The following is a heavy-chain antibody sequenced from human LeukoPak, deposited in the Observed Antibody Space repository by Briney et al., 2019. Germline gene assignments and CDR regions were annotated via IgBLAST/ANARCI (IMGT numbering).Heavy chain of an antibody. Sequence: ASVKVSCKASGYTFTSYDINWVRQATGQGLEWMGWMNPNSGNAGYAQKFQGRVTMTRNTSISTAYMELSNLRPEDTAVYYCARDGSGTYWAYYNWFDPWGQGTLVTVSS. D-gene: IGHD3-10*01. CDR2: MNPNSGNA. CDR1: GYTFTSYD. J-gene: IGHJ5*02. V-gene: IGHV1-8*01. CDR3: ARDGSGTYWAYYNWFDP.